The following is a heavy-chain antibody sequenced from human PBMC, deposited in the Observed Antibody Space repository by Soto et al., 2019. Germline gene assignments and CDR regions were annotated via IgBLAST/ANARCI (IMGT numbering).Heavy chain of an antibody. Sequence: QVQLVQSGAEVKKPGASVKVSCKASGYTFTSYDINWVRQATGQGLEWMGWMNPNSGNTGYAKKFQGRVTMTRNTTTRTASTERSSMRSQHTAVYYCARKKTSYGMDVWGQGTTVTVSS. CDR2: MNPNSGNT. CDR1: GYTFTSYD. CDR3: ARKKTSYGMDV. J-gene: IGHJ6*02. V-gene: IGHV1-8*01.